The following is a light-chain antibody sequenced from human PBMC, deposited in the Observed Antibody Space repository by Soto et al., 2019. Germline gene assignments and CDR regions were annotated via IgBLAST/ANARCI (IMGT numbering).Light chain of an antibody. CDR3: QQRSNLPPT. Sequence: EIVLTQSPATLSLSPGERATLSCRASQSVSSYLAWYQQKPGQAPRLLLYDASSRATGIPARFSGSGSVTDFTLTISNLEAEDFAVYYCQQRSNLPPTFGGGTKVEF. V-gene: IGKV3-11*01. J-gene: IGKJ4*01. CDR2: DAS. CDR1: QSVSSY.